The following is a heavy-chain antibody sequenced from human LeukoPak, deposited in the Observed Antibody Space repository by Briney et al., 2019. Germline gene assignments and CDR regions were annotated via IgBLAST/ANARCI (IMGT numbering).Heavy chain of an antibody. CDR1: GFTFSSHG. CDR2: IWYDGSNK. Sequence: GGSLRLXCAASGFTFSSHGMHWVRQAPGKGLEWVAVIWYDGSNKYYADSVKGRFTISRDNSKNTLYLQMNSLRAEDTVVYSCAKDLDYWGQGTLVTVSS. CDR3: AKDLDY. V-gene: IGHV3-33*06. J-gene: IGHJ4*02.